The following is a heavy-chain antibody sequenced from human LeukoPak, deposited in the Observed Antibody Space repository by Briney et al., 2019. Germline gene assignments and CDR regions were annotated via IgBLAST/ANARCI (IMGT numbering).Heavy chain of an antibody. V-gene: IGHV4-34*01. CDR3: ASVDSSSHYYYYYYGMDV. D-gene: IGHD6-6*01. CDR1: GGSFSGNY. Sequence: SETLSLTCAVYGGSFSGNYWSWIRQPPGKGLEWIGEINHSGSTNYNPSLKSRVTISVDTSKNQFSLKLSSVTAADTAVYYCASVDSSSHYYYYYYGMDVWGQGTTVTVSS. CDR2: INHSGST. J-gene: IGHJ6*02.